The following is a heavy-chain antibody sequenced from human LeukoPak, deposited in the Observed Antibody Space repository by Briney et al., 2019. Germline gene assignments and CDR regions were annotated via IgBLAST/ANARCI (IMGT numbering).Heavy chain of an antibody. CDR2: IHSGGGS. D-gene: IGHD3-22*01. J-gene: IGHJ4*02. CDR1: GFTFSSYA. V-gene: IGHV3-66*01. Sequence: PGGSLRLSCAASGFTFSSYAMSWVRQAPGKGLEWVSVIHSGGGSYYADSVKGRFTISRDNAKNTLYLQMNSLKVEDTAVYYCARIPVGGNSGSGGYWGQGTLVTVSS. CDR3: ARIPVGGNSGSGGY.